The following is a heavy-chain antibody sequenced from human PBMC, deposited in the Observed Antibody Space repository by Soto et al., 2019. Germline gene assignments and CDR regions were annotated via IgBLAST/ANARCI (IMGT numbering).Heavy chain of an antibody. Sequence: QVQLQESGPGLVKPSQTLSLTCTVSGGSISSTGYFWTWIRQHPGKGLEWIGYIFYSGSTFHNPSPKSRVTISVDPSKNQFSLELSSVTAADTAVYYCAREAGSGDYFDYWGQGTLVTVSS. D-gene: IGHD1-26*01. V-gene: IGHV4-31*03. CDR2: IFYSGST. J-gene: IGHJ4*02. CDR3: AREAGSGDYFDY. CDR1: GGSISSTGYF.